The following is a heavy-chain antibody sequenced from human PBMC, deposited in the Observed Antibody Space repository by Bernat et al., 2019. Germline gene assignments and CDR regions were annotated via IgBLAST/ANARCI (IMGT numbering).Heavy chain of an antibody. D-gene: IGHD1-1*01. V-gene: IGHV3-15*07. Sequence: EVQLVESGGGLVKPGGSLRLSCAVSDFTFSKTWMHWVRQAPGKGLEWVGRIKSKSDGGTTDYAAPVKGRFTISRDESKNTLYLQMNSLKTEDTAVYYCTTQSTTLDYWGQGTLVTVSP. CDR3: TTQSTTLDY. CDR1: DFTFSKTW. J-gene: IGHJ4*02. CDR2: IKSKSDGGTT.